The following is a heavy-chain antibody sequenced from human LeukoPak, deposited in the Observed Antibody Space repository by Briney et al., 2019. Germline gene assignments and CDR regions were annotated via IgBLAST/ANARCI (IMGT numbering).Heavy chain of an antibody. Sequence: SETLSLTCAVYGGSFSGYYWSWIRQPPGKGLEWIGEINHSGSTNYNPSLKSRVTISVDTSKNQFSLKLSSVTAADTAVYYCARGRGDYWGQGTLVTVSS. V-gene: IGHV4-34*01. J-gene: IGHJ4*02. CDR3: ARGRGDY. CDR2: INHSGST. CDR1: GGSFSGYY.